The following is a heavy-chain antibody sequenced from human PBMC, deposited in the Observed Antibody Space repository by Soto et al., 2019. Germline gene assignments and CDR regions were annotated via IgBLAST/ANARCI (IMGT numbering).Heavy chain of an antibody. J-gene: IGHJ4*02. V-gene: IGHV1-18*01. CDR1: GYTFTSYG. CDR3: ARDLGFEASSSWYRHFDY. Sequence: QVQLVQSGAEVKKPGASVKVSCTVSGYTFTSYGISWVRQAPGQGLEWMGWISSYYDKTNYAQRLQGRVTMTTDTATNTAYMALRSVTSDHTAVYSCARDLGFEASSSWYRHFDYWGQGTLVTVSS. CDR2: ISSYYDKT. D-gene: IGHD6-13*01.